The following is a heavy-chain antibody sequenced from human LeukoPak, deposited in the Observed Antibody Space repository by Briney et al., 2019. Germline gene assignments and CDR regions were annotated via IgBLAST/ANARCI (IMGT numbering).Heavy chain of an antibody. D-gene: IGHD5-18*01. CDR1: GFTFSGSA. V-gene: IGHV3-73*01. CDR3: TSFVDTAMMYYFDY. Sequence: GXXLRLSCAASGFTFSGSAMHWVRQASGKGLEWVGRIRSKANSYATAYAASVKGRFTISRDDSKNTAYLQMNSLKTEDTAVYYCTSFVDTAMMYYFDYWGQGTLVTVSS. J-gene: IGHJ4*02. CDR2: IRSKANSYAT.